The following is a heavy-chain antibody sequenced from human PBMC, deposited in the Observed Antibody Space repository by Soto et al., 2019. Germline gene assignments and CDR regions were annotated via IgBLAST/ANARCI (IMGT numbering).Heavy chain of an antibody. CDR1: GFTFSSYS. Sequence: GGSLRLSCAASGFTFSSYSMNWVLQAPGKGLEWVSSISSSSSYIYYADSVKGRFTISRDNAKNSLYLQMNSLRAEDTAVYYCARADSSSAGGDYYYYGMDVWGQGTTVTVSS. J-gene: IGHJ6*02. CDR2: ISSSSSYI. CDR3: ARADSSSAGGDYYYYGMDV. V-gene: IGHV3-21*01. D-gene: IGHD6-6*01.